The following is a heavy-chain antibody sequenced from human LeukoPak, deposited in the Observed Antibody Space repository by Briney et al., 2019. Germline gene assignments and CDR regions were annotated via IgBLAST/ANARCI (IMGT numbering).Heavy chain of an antibody. J-gene: IGHJ5*02. Sequence: GESLKISCKGSGYSFTSYWIAWVRQMPGKDLEWMGIIYPGDSDTRYSPSFQGQVTISADKSISTAYLQWSSLKASDTVIKHKAAYDILTGLSPWGQGTLVTVSS. V-gene: IGHV5-51*01. CDR1: GYSFTSYW. CDR2: IYPGDSDT. CDR3: AAYDILTGLSP. D-gene: IGHD3-9*01.